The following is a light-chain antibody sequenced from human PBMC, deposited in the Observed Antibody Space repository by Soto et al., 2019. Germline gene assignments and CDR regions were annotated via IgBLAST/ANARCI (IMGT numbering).Light chain of an antibody. Sequence: QYALTQPASVSGSPGQSITISCTGTSSDVGGYNYVSWYQQHPGKAPKLMIYDVSNRPSGVSNRFPGSKSGNTASLTISGLQAEDEADYYCSSYTSSSTLVVFGGGTKLTVL. CDR2: DVS. CDR1: SSDVGGYNY. V-gene: IGLV2-14*01. CDR3: SSYTSSSTLVV. J-gene: IGLJ2*01.